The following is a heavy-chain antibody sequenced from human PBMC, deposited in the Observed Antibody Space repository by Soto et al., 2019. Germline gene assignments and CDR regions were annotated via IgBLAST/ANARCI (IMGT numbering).Heavy chain of an antibody. V-gene: IGHV1-46*01. CDR3: ARTYDSIGYCPY. CDR1: RDTFTSYY. J-gene: IGHJ4*02. Sequence: ASVKVSCKAPRDTFTSYYINWVRQAPGQGLEWMGVINPHGGSTAYAQKFKGRVTLTRDTSASTVYMEVSSLRTEDTAVYYCARTYDSIGYCPYWGQGTLVTVSS. D-gene: IGHD3-22*01. CDR2: INPHGGST.